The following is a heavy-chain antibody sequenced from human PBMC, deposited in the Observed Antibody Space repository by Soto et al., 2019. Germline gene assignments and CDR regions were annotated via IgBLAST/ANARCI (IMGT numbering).Heavy chain of an antibody. CDR1: GYTFTSYD. Sequence: ASVKVSCKASGYTFTSYDINWVRQATGQGLEWMGWMNPNSGNTGYAQKFQGRVTMTRNTSISTAYMELSSLRSEDTAVYYCAKCSHIVVVPAATLFDPWGQGTLVTVSS. CDR2: MNPNSGNT. CDR3: AKCSHIVVVPAATLFDP. V-gene: IGHV1-8*01. D-gene: IGHD2-2*01. J-gene: IGHJ5*02.